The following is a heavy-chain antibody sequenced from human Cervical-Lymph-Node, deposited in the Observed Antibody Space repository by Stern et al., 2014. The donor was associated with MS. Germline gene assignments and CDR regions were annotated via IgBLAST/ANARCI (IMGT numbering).Heavy chain of an antibody. J-gene: IGHJ3*02. Sequence: QMQLVQSGAEVKKPGASVKVSCKASGYTFTSYDINWVRQATGQGLEWMGWMNPNSGNTGYAQQFQGRVTMTRNISISTAYMELSSLRSEDTAVYYCARWAVAVDAFDIWGQGTMVTVSS. CDR2: MNPNSGNT. D-gene: IGHD6-19*01. CDR3: ARWAVAVDAFDI. CDR1: GYTFTSYD. V-gene: IGHV1-8*01.